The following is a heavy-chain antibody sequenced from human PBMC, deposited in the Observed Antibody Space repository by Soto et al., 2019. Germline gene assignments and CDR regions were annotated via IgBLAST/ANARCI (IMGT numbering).Heavy chain of an antibody. CDR3: ARDNYAMGGGMDV. CDR1: GFTFSSYS. Sequence: EVQLVESGGGLVKPGGSLRLSCAASGFTFSSYSMNWVRQAPGKGLEWVSSISSSSSYIYYADSVKGRFTISRDNAKNSLYQQMNSLRAEDTAVYYCARDNYAMGGGMDVWGQGTTVTVSS. V-gene: IGHV3-21*01. J-gene: IGHJ6*02. CDR2: ISSSSSYI. D-gene: IGHD4-4*01.